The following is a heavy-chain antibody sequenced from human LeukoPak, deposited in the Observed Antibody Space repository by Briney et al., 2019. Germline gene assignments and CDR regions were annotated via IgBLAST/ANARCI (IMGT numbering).Heavy chain of an antibody. CDR2: ISAYNGNT. CDR3: ARLHYYDSSGYYAY. CDR1: GYTFTSYG. Sequence: ASVKVSCEASGYTFTSYGISWVRQAPGQGLEWMGWISAYNGNTNYAQKLQGRVTMTTDTSTSTAYMELRSLRSDDTAVYYCARLHYYDSSGYYAYWGQGTLVTVSS. V-gene: IGHV1-18*01. J-gene: IGHJ4*02. D-gene: IGHD3-22*01.